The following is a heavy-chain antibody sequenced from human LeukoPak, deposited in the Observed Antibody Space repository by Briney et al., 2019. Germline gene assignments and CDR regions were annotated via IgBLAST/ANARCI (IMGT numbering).Heavy chain of an antibody. CDR3: ARGSATMVRGVLAYYYHYMDV. V-gene: IGHV1-8*03. Sequence: ASVKVSCKASGYTFTSYDINWVRQATGQGLEWMGWMNPNSGNTGYAQKFQGRVTITRNTSISTAYMELSSLRSEDTAVYYCARGSATMVRGVLAYYYHYMDVWGKGPPVTVSS. J-gene: IGHJ6*03. D-gene: IGHD3-10*01. CDR1: GYTFTSYD. CDR2: MNPNSGNT.